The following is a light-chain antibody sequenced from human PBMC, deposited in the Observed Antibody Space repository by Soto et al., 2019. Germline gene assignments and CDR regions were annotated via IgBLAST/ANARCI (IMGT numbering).Light chain of an antibody. CDR1: QSVNRC. J-gene: IGKJ5*01. Sequence: IVLTQSPATLSVSPGERATLSCRASQSVNRCLAWYQQRPGQAPRLLIYGASIRATGIPARFSGSGSGTDFTLTISSLEPEDFAVYYCQQRSNWPPSITFGQGTRLEIK. CDR3: QQRSNWPPSIT. V-gene: IGKV3-11*01. CDR2: GAS.